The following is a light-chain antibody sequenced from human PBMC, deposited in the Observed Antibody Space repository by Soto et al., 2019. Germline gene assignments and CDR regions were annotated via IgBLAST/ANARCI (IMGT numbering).Light chain of an antibody. CDR2: GES. CDR3: QQHTHLPLT. J-gene: IGKJ4*01. V-gene: IGKV3D-7*01. CDR1: QSVTARY. Sequence: IVLTNNRAELCLSGGERATLSCRASQSVTARYLAWYQQKPGQAPRLLIYGESNRATGIPDRFSGSGSGTEFTLTISSLQPDDFATYYCQQHTHLPLTFGGGTKVDIK.